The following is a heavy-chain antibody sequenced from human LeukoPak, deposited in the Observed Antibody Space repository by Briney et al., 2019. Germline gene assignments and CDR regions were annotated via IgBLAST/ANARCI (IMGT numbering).Heavy chain of an antibody. CDR3: ARKLPYFDY. CDR2: ISYDGSNK. J-gene: IGHJ4*02. CDR1: GFTFSSYA. V-gene: IGHV3-30-3*01. Sequence: GRSLRLSCAASGFTFSSYAMHWVRQAPGKGLEWVAVISYDGSNKYYADSAKGRFTISRDNSKNTLYLQMNSLRAEDTAVYYCARKLPYFDYWGQGTLVTVSS. D-gene: IGHD1-7*01.